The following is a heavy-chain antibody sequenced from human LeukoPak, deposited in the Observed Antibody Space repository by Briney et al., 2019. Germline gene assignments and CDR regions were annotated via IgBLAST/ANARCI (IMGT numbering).Heavy chain of an antibody. D-gene: IGHD3-10*01. CDR3: ARDLTMVPGARYRPYNWFGP. CDR2: IIPIFGTA. J-gene: IGHJ5*02. V-gene: IGHV1-69*01. Sequence: ASVKVSCKASRGTFSSYAISWVRQAPGQGLEWMGGIIPIFGTANYAQKFQGRVTISADESTSTAYMELSSLRSEDTAVYYCARDLTMVPGARYRPYNWFGPWGQGTLVTVSS. CDR1: RGTFSSYA.